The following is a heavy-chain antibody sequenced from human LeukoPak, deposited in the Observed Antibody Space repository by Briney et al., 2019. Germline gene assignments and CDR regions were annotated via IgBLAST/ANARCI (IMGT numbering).Heavy chain of an antibody. J-gene: IGHJ6*03. CDR3: ARVTVSYYYYMDV. V-gene: IGHV4-39*07. CDR2: IYYSGST. CDR1: GGSISSSSYY. D-gene: IGHD2-21*02. Sequence: SQTLSLTCTVSGGSISSSSYYWGWIRQPPGKGLEWIGSIYYSGSTYYNPSLKRRVTISVDTSKNQFSLKLSSVTAADTAVYYCARVTVSYYYYMDVWGKGTTVTVSS.